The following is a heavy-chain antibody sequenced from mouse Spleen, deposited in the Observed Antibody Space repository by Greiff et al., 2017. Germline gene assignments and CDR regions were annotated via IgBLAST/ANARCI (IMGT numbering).Heavy chain of an antibody. CDR3: ARWLLRQYYFDY. CDR2: IYPGSGST. Sequence: VKLQQPGAELVKPGASVKMSCKASGYTFTSYWITWVKQRPGQGLEWIGDIYPGSGSTNYNEKFKSKATLTVDTSSSTAYMQLSSLTSEDSAVYYCARWLLRQYYFDYWGQGTTLTVSS. V-gene: IGHV1-55*01. D-gene: IGHD2-3*01. J-gene: IGHJ2*01. CDR1: GYTFTSYW.